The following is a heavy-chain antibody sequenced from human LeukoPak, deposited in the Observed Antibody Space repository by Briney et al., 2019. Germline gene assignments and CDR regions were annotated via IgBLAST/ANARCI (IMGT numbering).Heavy chain of an antibody. CDR2: IYSGGST. V-gene: IGHV3-66*01. D-gene: IGHD4-17*01. Sequence: GGSLRLSCAASGFTVSSNYMSWVRQAPGKGLEWVSVIYSGGSTYYADSVKGRFTISRDNSKNTLYLQMNSLRAEDTAVYYCARYGDYWYYFDYWGQGTLATVSS. CDR1: GFTVSSNY. CDR3: ARYGDYWYYFDY. J-gene: IGHJ4*02.